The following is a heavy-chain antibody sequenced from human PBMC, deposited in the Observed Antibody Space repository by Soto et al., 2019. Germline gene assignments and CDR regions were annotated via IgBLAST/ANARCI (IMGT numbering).Heavy chain of an antibody. J-gene: IGHJ5*02. CDR1: GGTFSNYA. CDR2: IIPIFGTT. V-gene: IGHV1-69*15. CDR3: AKDGGADGYFGNWLVP. Sequence: QVKLVQSGAEVKKPGSSVKVSCKASGGTFSNYAITWVRQAPGQGLEWVARIIPIFGTTNVAQKFQGRVTITADESTTTAYMELSGLRSDDTAVYYCAKDGGADGYFGNWLVPWGQGTLVTVCS. D-gene: IGHD5-12*01.